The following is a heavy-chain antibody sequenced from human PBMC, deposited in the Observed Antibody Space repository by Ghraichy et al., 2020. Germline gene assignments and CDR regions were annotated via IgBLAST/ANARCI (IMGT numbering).Heavy chain of an antibody. D-gene: IGHD1-26*01. J-gene: IGHJ6*03. Sequence: SETLSLTCTVSGGSISSYYWSWIRQPPGKGLEWIGYIYYSGSTNYNPSLKSRVTISVDTSKNQFSLKLSSVTAADTAVYYCARVDRSSGSYYYYYYMDVWGKGTTVTVSS. CDR2: IYYSGST. V-gene: IGHV4-59*01. CDR1: GGSISSYY. CDR3: ARVDRSSGSYYYYYYMDV.